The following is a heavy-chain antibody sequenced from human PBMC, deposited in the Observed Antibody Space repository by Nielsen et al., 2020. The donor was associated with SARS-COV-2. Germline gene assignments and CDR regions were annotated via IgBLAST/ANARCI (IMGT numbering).Heavy chain of an antibody. D-gene: IGHD3-22*01. V-gene: IGHV3-21*01. J-gene: IGHJ4*02. CDR1: GFTFNSYS. CDR3: ARDAPIYYYDSSGYFDY. CDR2: ISSSSSYI. Sequence: GESLKISCAASGFTFNSYSMNWVRQAPGKGLEWVSSISSSSSYIYYADSVKGRFTISRDNAKNSLYLQMNSLRAEDTAVYYCARDAPIYYYDSSGYFDYWGQGTLVTVSS.